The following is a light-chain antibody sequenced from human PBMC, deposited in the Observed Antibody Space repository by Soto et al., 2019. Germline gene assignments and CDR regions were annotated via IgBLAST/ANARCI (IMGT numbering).Light chain of an antibody. CDR3: SPYTSSSTLYVV. CDR2: DVS. J-gene: IGLJ2*01. CDR1: SSDVGGYNY. V-gene: IGLV2-14*01. Sequence: QSALTQPASVSGSPGQSITISCTGTSSDVGGYNYVSWYQQHPGKAPKLMIYDVSNRPSGVSNRLSGSKSGNTASLTISGLQAEDEADYYCSPYTSSSTLYVVFGGGTKLTVL.